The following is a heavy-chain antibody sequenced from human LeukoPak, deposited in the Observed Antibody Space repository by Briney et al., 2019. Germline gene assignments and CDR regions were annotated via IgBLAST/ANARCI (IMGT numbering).Heavy chain of an antibody. CDR1: GGSISSYY. V-gene: IGHV4-59*12. Sequence: SETLSLTCTVSGGSISSYYWSWIRQPPGKGLEWIGYIYYSGSTNYNPSLKSRVTISVDTSKNQFSLKLSSVTAADTAVYYCAREGGLPTWRYYYGSGSYVDYWGQGTLVTVSS. J-gene: IGHJ4*02. CDR3: AREGGLPTWRYYYGSGSYVDY. CDR2: IYYSGST. D-gene: IGHD3-10*01.